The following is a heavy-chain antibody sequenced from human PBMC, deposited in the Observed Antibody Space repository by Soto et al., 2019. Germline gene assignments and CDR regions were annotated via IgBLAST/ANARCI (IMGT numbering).Heavy chain of an antibody. V-gene: IGHV5-51*01. D-gene: IGHD4-17*01. CDR1: GYTFTSYW. CDR2: IYPADSDT. J-gene: IGHJ4*01. CDR3: ARVIADYGDYFDS. Sequence: GESLKISCKGSGYTFTSYWIAWVRQMPGKGLEWMGIIYPADSDTRYSPSFQGQVTFSVDKSIRTAYLQWSSLKASDTAMYFCARVIADYGDYFDSWGHVTPVTVSS.